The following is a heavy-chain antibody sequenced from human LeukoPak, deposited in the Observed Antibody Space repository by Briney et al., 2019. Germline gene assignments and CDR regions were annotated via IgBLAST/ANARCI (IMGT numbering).Heavy chain of an antibody. J-gene: IGHJ4*02. CDR1: GYSISSGYY. CDR2: IYHSGST. D-gene: IGHD6-13*01. V-gene: IGHV4-38-2*01. Sequence: SETLSLTCAVSGYSISSGYYWGWSRPPPGEGLGLGGSIYHSGSTYYNPSLKSRATISVDTSKKQVSLQRNAVTAADTAVYYCARQVLSIAAAGRIDYWGQGTLVTVSS. CDR3: ARQVLSIAAAGRIDY.